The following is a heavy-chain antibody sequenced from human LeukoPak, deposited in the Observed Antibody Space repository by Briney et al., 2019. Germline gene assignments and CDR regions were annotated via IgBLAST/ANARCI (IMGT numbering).Heavy chain of an antibody. CDR2: INSDGINT. CDR3: ARDLGQYYDTSDNWFDP. CDR1: GFTFSSYS. J-gene: IGHJ5*02. Sequence: GGSLRLSCAASGFTFSSYSMNWVRQAPGKGLEWVSRINSDGINTSYADSVKGRFTISRDNAKNTLNLQMNSLRAEDTAVYYCARDLGQYYDTSDNWFDPWGQGTLVTVSS. D-gene: IGHD3-22*01. V-gene: IGHV3-74*01.